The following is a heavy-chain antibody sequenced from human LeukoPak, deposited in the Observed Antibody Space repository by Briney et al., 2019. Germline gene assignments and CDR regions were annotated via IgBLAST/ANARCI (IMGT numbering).Heavy chain of an antibody. Sequence: GGSLRLSCAASGFTFSTYWMHWVRQAPGKGRVWVARIKSDGSATTYADFVKGRFTVSRDNAKNTLYWQMSSLRAEDTAMYFCARVGGRGSIGGDCWGQGTLVTVSS. V-gene: IGHV3-74*03. CDR3: ARVGGRGSIGGDC. J-gene: IGHJ4*02. CDR2: IKSDGSAT. D-gene: IGHD3-10*01. CDR1: GFTFSTYW.